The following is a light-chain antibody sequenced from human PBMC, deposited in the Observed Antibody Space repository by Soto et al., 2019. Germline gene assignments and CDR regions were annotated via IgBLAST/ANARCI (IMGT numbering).Light chain of an antibody. CDR3: QQYGSSPLT. CDR1: QSVSSSY. V-gene: IGKV3-20*01. J-gene: IGKJ4*01. Sequence: EIVLTQSPGTLSLSLGERATLSCRASQSVSSSYLAWYRQRPGQAPRLLIYGASSRATDIPDRFSGSGSATDFTLTISRLEPEDFAVYYCQQYGSSPLTFGGGTKVEIK. CDR2: GAS.